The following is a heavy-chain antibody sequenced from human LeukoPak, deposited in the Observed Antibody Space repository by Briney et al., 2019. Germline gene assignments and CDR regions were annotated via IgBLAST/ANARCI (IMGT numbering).Heavy chain of an antibody. Sequence: SETLSVTCSVSGASIASSSFYWSWLRQPPGKGLELIGNVYDTGLHNPSLKSRVTISVDVSKNQFSLRLTSATAADTAMYFCARGGSYCSGGTCHTFDSWGQGTLVTVSS. J-gene: IGHJ4*02. CDR2: VYDTG. V-gene: IGHV4-39*07. D-gene: IGHD2-15*01. CDR3: ARGGSYCSGGTCHTFDS. CDR1: GASIASSSFY.